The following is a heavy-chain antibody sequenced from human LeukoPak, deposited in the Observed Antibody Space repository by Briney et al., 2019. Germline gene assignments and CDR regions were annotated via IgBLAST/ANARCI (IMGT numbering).Heavy chain of an antibody. CDR3: ALSSSWSWPFDY. CDR2: INHSGST. V-gene: IGHV4-34*01. D-gene: IGHD6-13*01. J-gene: IGHJ4*02. CDR1: GGSFSGYY. Sequence: PSETLSLTCAVYGGSFSGYYWSWIRQPPGKGLEWIGEINHSGSTNYNPSLKSRVTISVDTSKNQFSLKLSSVTAADTAVYYCALSSSWSWPFDYWGQGTLVTVSS.